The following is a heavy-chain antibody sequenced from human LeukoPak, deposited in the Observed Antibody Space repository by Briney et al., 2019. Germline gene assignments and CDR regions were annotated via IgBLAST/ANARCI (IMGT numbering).Heavy chain of an antibody. D-gene: IGHD2-2*01. Sequence: PGGSLRLSCAASGFTFSSYSMSWVRQAPGKGLEWVSSISSSSSYIYYADSVKGRFTISRDNAKNSLYLQMNSLRAEDTAVYYCVRDEYQLRKGRVDYWGQGTLVTVSS. CDR3: VRDEYQLRKGRVDY. V-gene: IGHV3-21*01. CDR2: ISSSSSYI. J-gene: IGHJ4*02. CDR1: GFTFSSYS.